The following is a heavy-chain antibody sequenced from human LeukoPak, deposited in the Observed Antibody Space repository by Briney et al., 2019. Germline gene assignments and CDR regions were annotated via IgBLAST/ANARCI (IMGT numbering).Heavy chain of an antibody. D-gene: IGHD1-26*01. V-gene: IGHV3-48*03. CDR3: ARGGGGSYYHLLDY. CDR1: GFTVSSNY. Sequence: ESGGSLRLSCAASGFTVSSNYMNWVRQAPGKGLEWVSYISSSGSTIYYADSVKGRFTISRDNAKNSLYLQMNSLRAEDTAVYYCARGGGGSYYHLLDYWGQGTLVTVSS. CDR2: ISSSGSTI. J-gene: IGHJ4*02.